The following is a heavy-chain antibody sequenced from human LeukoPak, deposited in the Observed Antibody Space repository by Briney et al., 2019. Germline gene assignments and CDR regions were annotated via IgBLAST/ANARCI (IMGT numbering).Heavy chain of an antibody. Sequence: PGGSLRLSCAASGFTFSSYWMSWVRQAPGKGLEWVANIKQDGSEKYYADSVKGRFTISRDNAKNSLYLQMNSLRAEDTAVYYCARGPRGSGWSQPYYFDYWGQGTLVTVSS. V-gene: IGHV3-7*03. J-gene: IGHJ4*02. D-gene: IGHD6-19*01. CDR2: IKQDGSEK. CDR1: GFTFSSYW. CDR3: ARGPRGSGWSQPYYFDY.